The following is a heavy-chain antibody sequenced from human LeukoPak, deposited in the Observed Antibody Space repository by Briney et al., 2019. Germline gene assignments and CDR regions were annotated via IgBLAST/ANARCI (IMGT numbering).Heavy chain of an antibody. J-gene: IGHJ6*02. Sequence: SETLSLTRAVYGGSFSGYYWSWIRQPPGKGLEWIGEINHSGSTNYNPSLKSRVTISVDTSKNQFSLKLSSVTAADTAVYYCARDSSHCSSTSCSPYYYYGMDVWGQGTTVTVSS. D-gene: IGHD2-2*01. V-gene: IGHV4-34*01. CDR1: GGSFSGYY. CDR3: ARDSSHCSSTSCSPYYYYGMDV. CDR2: INHSGST.